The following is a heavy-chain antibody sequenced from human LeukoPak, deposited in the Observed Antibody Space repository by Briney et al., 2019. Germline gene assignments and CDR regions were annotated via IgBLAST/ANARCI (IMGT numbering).Heavy chain of an antibody. Sequence: SETLSLTCTVSGGSISSDYWSWIRQPPGKGLEWIGYIYYSVSTNYNPSLNSRVSISVDTSKNQFSLKLSSVTAADTAVYYCARKPGYYYYYMDVWGKGTTVTVSS. CDR1: GGSISSDY. CDR2: IYYSVST. J-gene: IGHJ6*03. CDR3: ARKPGYYYYYMDV. D-gene: IGHD3-10*01. V-gene: IGHV4-59*01.